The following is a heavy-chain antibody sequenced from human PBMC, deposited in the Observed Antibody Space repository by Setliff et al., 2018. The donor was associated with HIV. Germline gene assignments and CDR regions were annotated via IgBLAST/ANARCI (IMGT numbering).Heavy chain of an antibody. CDR2: IGSSGDNI. D-gene: IGHD5-12*01. CDR1: GFTFSAYA. V-gene: IGHV3-23*01. CDR3: ARRSGFALDY. J-gene: IGHJ4*02. Sequence: GGSLRLSCAASGFTFSAYAMSWVRQAPGKGLEWVSAIGSSGDNIYYADSVKGRFTISRDNSMNTLYLQIDSLRPDDTAMYYCARRSGFALDYWGQGTLVTVSS.